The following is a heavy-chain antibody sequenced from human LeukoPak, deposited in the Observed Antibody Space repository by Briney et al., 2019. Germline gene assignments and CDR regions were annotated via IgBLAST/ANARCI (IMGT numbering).Heavy chain of an antibody. J-gene: IGHJ4*02. Sequence: GGSLRLSCAASGFTFSSYAMSWVRQAPGKGLEWVSAISGSGGSTYYADSVKGRFTISRDNSKNTLYLQMNSLRAEDTAVYYCASSPYSSSSGNWGQGTLVTVSS. CDR3: ASSPYSSSSGN. D-gene: IGHD6-6*01. CDR1: GFTFSSYA. CDR2: ISGSGGST. V-gene: IGHV3-23*01.